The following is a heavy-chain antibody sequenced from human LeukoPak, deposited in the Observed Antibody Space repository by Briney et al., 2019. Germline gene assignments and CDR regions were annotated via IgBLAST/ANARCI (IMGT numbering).Heavy chain of an antibody. CDR1: GYTFTGHY. CDR3: ARIGLKTTGYYRLDY. V-gene: IGHV1-2*02. D-gene: IGHD3-9*01. CDR2: LNPNTGDT. J-gene: IGHJ4*02. Sequence: ASVKVSCKASGYTFTGHYLHWVRHAPGQGLEWMGWLNPNTGDTLYIQKFQGSVTMTGDTSISTAYMELSRLMSDDTAVYYCARIGLKTTGYYRLDYWGQGTLVTVSS.